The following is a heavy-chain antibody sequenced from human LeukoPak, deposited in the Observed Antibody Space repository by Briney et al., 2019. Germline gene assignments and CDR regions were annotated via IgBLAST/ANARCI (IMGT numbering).Heavy chain of an antibody. CDR1: GFTVSSNY. CDR3: AKDSVCSSRDFDY. CDR2: IYSGGTT. J-gene: IGHJ4*02. D-gene: IGHD6-6*01. Sequence: GGSLRLSCAASGFTVSSNYMSWVRQAPGMGLEWVSIIYSGGTTYYADSVKGRFTISRDNSKNTLYLQMNSLRAEDTAVYYCAKDSVCSSRDFDYWGQGTLVTVSS. V-gene: IGHV3-66*01.